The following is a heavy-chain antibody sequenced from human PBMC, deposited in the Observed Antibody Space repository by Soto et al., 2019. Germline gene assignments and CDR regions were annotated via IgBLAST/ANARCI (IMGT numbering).Heavy chain of an antibody. CDR3: ARDAPLRNGMDV. CDR1: GGTFSDYA. CDR2: IIPMYGRR. V-gene: IGHV1-69*18. Sequence: QVLLVQSGAEVRKPGSSVKVSCKPSGGTFSDYAFSWVRQAPGQGLEWMGNIIPMYGRRNYAQKYQGRVTISAEEPTTTVYVEMRGLSFEDTAVYFCARDAPLRNGMDVWGQGTTVTVSS. J-gene: IGHJ6*02. D-gene: IGHD3-3*01.